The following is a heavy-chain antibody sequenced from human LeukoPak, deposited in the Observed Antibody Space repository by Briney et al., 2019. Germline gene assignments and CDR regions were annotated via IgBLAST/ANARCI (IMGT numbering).Heavy chain of an antibody. CDR2: IYHSGST. CDR3: ARHGIECSSTNCYWATVRY. J-gene: IGHJ4*02. CDR1: GYSISSGYY. V-gene: IGHV4-38-2*01. D-gene: IGHD2-2*01. Sequence: SETLSLTXAVSGYSISSGYYWGWIRQPPGKGLEWIGSIYHSGSTYYNPSLKSRVTISVDTSKNQFPLKLSSVTAVDTAVYYCARHGIECSSTNCYWATVRYWGQGTLVTVSS.